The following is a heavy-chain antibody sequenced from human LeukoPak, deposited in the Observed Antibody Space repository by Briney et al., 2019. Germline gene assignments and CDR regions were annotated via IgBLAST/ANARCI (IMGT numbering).Heavy chain of an antibody. CDR1: GGSFSGYY. V-gene: IGHV4-34*01. D-gene: IGHD4-17*01. CDR2: INHSGST. J-gene: IGHJ4*02. Sequence: SETLSLTCAVYGGSFSGYYWSWIRQPPGKGLEWIGEINHSGSTNYNPSLKSRVTISVDTSKNQFSLKLSSVTAADTALYYCARGRGGHGDLGHFDSWGQGILVTVSS. CDR3: ARGRGGHGDLGHFDS.